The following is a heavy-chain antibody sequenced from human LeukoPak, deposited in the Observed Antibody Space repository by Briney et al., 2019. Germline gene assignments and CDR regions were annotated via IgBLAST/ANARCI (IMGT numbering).Heavy chain of an antibody. CDR3: AKLGSSWYYFDY. Sequence: PGGSLRLSCAASGFTVSSNYMSWVRQAPGKGLEWVSDISGSGGTTNYADSVKGRLIISRDSSKETLDLQMNSLRVEDTAVYYCAKLGSSWYYFDYWGQGTLVTVSS. D-gene: IGHD6-13*01. V-gene: IGHV3-23*01. J-gene: IGHJ4*02. CDR1: GFTVSSNY. CDR2: ISGSGGTT.